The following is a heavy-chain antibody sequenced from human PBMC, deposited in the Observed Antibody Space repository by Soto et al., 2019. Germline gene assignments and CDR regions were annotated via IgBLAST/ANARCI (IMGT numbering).Heavy chain of an antibody. Sequence: GGSLRLSCAASGFTFSDYAMHWVRQAPGKGLEWVAVVSHDGRNTHYADSVKGRFTISRDSSKNTVSLEMTSLRAEDTAVYYCARDSGYSYGPIDYWGQGTLVPVSS. CDR3: ARDSGYSYGPIDY. J-gene: IGHJ4*02. D-gene: IGHD5-18*01. CDR1: GFTFSDYA. CDR2: VSHDGRNT. V-gene: IGHV3-30*03.